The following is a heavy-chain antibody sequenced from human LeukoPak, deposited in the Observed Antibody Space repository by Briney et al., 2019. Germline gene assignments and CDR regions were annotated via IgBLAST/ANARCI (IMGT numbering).Heavy chain of an antibody. CDR2: IKQDGSEK. V-gene: IGHV3-7*01. D-gene: IGHD3-10*01. J-gene: IGHJ4*02. Sequence: GGSLRLSCAASGYTFSDYGIHWVRQAPGKGLEWVANIKQDGSEKYYVDSVKGRFTISRDNAKSSLYLQMNSLRAEDTAVYYCASQSFGELAYWGQGTLVTVSS. CDR1: GYTFSDYG. CDR3: ASQSFGELAY.